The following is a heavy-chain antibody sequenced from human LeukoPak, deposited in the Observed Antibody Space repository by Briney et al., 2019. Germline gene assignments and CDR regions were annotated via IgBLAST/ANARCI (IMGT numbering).Heavy chain of an antibody. CDR1: GGSISSYY. J-gene: IGHJ5*02. D-gene: IGHD1-1*01. CDR3: AREGTAGTNLNWFDP. CDR2: ISYSGGT. Sequence: SETLSLTCTVSGGSISSYYWSWIRQPPGKGLEWIGYISYSGGTNFNPSLKSRVTISVDTSKNQFSLKLSSVTAADTAVYYCAREGTAGTNLNWFDPWGQGTLVTVSS. V-gene: IGHV4-59*01.